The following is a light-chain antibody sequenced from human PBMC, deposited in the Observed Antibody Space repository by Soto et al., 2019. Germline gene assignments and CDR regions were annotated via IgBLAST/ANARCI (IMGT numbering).Light chain of an antibody. V-gene: IGKV3-20*01. CDR2: GAS. Sequence: EIVLTQSPGTLSLSPGERATLSCRASQSVSSSYLAWYQQKPGQAPRLLIYGASSRSTGIPDRFSGSGSGTDFTLTISRLEPEDFAVYYCKQYGSSPWYTVGQGTKLEIK. CDR1: QSVSSSY. J-gene: IGKJ2*01. CDR3: KQYGSSPWYT.